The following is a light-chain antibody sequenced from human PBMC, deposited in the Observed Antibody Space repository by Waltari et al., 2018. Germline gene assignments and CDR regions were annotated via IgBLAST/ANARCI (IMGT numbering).Light chain of an antibody. CDR3: ASWDDTLNGLWV. Sequence: QSVLTQPPSASGTPGQKVTISFSGSRSNIGSNSVIWYQQVPGTAPKLIIFTNNQRSSGVPDRFSASKSGTSASLAISGLQSEDEADYYCASWDDTLNGLWVFGGGTSLTVL. CDR2: TNN. J-gene: IGLJ3*02. CDR1: RSNIGSNS. V-gene: IGLV1-44*01.